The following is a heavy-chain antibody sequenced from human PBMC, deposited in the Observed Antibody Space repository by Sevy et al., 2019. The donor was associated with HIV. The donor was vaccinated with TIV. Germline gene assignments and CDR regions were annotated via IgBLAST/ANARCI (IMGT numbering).Heavy chain of an antibody. CDR3: ARGGPNQQQLDYFDY. D-gene: IGHD1-1*01. J-gene: IGHJ4*02. Sequence: SETLSLTCTVSVGSISTYYSNWIRQPPGKGLEWIGYIYYSGNTNYNPSLTSRVSMSVDTSKNHFSLKLSSVTAADTAMYYCARGGPNQQQLDYFDYWGQGTLVTVSS. CDR1: VGSISTYY. V-gene: IGHV4-59*01. CDR2: IYYSGNT.